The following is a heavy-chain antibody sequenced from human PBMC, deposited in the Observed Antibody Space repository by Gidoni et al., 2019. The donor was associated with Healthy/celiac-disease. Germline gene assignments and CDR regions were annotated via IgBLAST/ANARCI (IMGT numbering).Heavy chain of an antibody. CDR3: ARLSSSIAAAGLDY. Sequence: QAQLQESGPGLVKPSATLSLTCTVSGGSISSYYWSWIRQPPGKGLEWIGYIYYSGSTNYNPSLKNRVTISVDTSKNQFSLKLGSVTAADTAGYYCARLSSSIAAAGLDYWGQGTLVTVSS. V-gene: IGHV4-59*08. CDR1: GGSISSYY. D-gene: IGHD6-13*01. CDR2: IYYSGST. J-gene: IGHJ4*02.